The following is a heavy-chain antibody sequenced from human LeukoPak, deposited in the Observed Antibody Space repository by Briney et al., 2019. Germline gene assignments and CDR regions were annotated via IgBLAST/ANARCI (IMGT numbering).Heavy chain of an antibody. CDR2: INTDGSST. J-gene: IGHJ4*02. D-gene: IGHD3-10*01. V-gene: IGHV3-74*01. CDR1: AFTFSSYW. Sequence: PGGSLRLSCAASAFTFSSYWMHWVRQAPGKGLVWVSRINTDGSSTSYADSVKGRFTISSDNAKNTLYLQMNSLRAEDTAVYYCARAADYYASGIFHWGQGTLVTVSS. CDR3: ARAADYYASGIFH.